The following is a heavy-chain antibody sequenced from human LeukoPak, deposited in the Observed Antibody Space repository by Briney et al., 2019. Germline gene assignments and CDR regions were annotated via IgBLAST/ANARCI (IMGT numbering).Heavy chain of an antibody. D-gene: IGHD3-3*01. J-gene: IGHJ3*02. V-gene: IGHV3-7*01. Sequence: GGSLRLSCAASGFTLSSHWMSWVRQAPGKGLEWVANINQHGSEKYYVDSVKGRFTISRDNAQNSLSLQMDSLTVEDTADYYCAREGLWNKGDLWSGYYEETHDVFDIWGQGTTVSV. CDR3: AREGLWNKGDLWSGYYEETHDVFDI. CDR2: INQHGSEK. CDR1: GFTLSSHW.